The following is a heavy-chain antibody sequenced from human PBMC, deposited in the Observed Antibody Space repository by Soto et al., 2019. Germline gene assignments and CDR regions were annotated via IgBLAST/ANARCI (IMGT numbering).Heavy chain of an antibody. J-gene: IGHJ4*02. CDR3: ASERRRPRTWLDS. CDR2: IYYSGST. V-gene: IGHV4-30-4*01. CDR1: GCSISSGDYY. Sequence: TLSLTCTVAGCSISSGDYYWGWIRQPPGKGLEWIGYIYYSGSTYYNPSLKSRVTISVDTSKNQFSLKLSSVTAAATAVYSGASERRRPRTWLDSWGQGTLVTASS.